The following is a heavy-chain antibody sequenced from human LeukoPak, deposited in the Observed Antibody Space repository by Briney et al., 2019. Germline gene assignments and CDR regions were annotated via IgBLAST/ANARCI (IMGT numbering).Heavy chain of an antibody. CDR3: ARDPPYYSSSGYWSYPAEDYYGMDV. J-gene: IGHJ6*02. CDR2: ISSSSSTI. CDR1: GFTFSSYS. V-gene: IGHV3-48*01. Sequence: GGSLRLSCAASGFTFSSYSMNWVRQAPGKGLEWVSYISSSSSTIYYADSVKGRFTISRDNAKNSLYLQMNSLRAEDTAVYYCARDPPYYSSSGYWSYPAEDYYGMDVWGQGTTVTVSS. D-gene: IGHD6-13*01.